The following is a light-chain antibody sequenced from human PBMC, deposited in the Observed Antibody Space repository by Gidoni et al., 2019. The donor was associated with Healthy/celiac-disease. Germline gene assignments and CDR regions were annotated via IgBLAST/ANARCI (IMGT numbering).Light chain of an antibody. CDR2: RNN. J-gene: IGLJ2*01. V-gene: IGLV10-54*01. CDR3: SAWDSSLSAGV. Sequence: QAGLTQPPSVSKGLRQTATLTCTGNSNNVGNQGAAWLQQHQGHPPKLLSYRNNNRPSGISERLSASRSGNTASLTITGLQPEDEADYYCSAWDSSLSAGVFGGGTKLTV. CDR1: SNNVGNQG.